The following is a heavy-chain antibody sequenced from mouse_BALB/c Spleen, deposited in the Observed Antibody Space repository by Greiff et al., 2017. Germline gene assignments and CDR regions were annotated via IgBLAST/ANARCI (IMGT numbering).Heavy chain of an antibody. Sequence: EVQGVESGGGLVKPGGSLKLSCAASGFTFSSYAMSWVRQTPEKRLEWVASISSGGSTYYPDSVKGRFTISRDNARNILYLQMSSLRSEDTAMYYCARRSSYDYDEGAWFAYWGQGTLVTVSA. CDR3: ARRSSYDYDEGAWFAY. J-gene: IGHJ3*01. V-gene: IGHV5-6-5*01. D-gene: IGHD2-4*01. CDR1: GFTFSSYA. CDR2: ISSGGST.